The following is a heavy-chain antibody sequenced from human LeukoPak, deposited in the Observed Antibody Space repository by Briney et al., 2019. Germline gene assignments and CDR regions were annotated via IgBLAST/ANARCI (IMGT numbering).Heavy chain of an antibody. CDR3: AKEGDAFDI. CDR2: ISSSGSTI. CDR1: GFTFSSYS. Sequence: GGSLRLSCAASGFTFSSYSMNWVRQAPGKGLEWVSYISSSGSTIYYADSVKGRFTISRDNAKNSLYLQMNSLRAEDTAVYYCAKEGDAFDIWGQGTMVTVSS. V-gene: IGHV3-48*04. J-gene: IGHJ3*02.